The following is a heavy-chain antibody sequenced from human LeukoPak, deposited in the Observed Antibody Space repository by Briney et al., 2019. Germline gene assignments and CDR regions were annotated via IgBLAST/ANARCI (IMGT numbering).Heavy chain of an antibody. J-gene: IGHJ6*04. Sequence: GGSLRLSCAASGFTFSSYEMNWVRQAPGKGLEWVSYISSSGSTIYYADSVKGRFTISRDNAQNSLYLQMNSLRAEDTAVYYCAELGITMIGGVWGKGTTVTISS. D-gene: IGHD3-10*02. CDR1: GFTFSSYE. CDR2: ISSSGSTI. V-gene: IGHV3-48*03. CDR3: AELGITMIGGV.